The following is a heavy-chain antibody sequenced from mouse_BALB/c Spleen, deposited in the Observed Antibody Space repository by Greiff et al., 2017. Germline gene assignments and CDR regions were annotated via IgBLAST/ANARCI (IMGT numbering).Heavy chain of an antibody. CDR1: GYSITSDYA. CDR2: ISYSGST. Sequence: EVQLQQSGPGLVKPSQSLSLTCTVTGYSITSDYAWNWIRQFPGNKLEWMGYISYSGSTSYNPSLKSRISITRDTSKNQFFLQLNSVTTEDTATYYCARKGYYGSNWYFDVWGAGTTVTVAS. V-gene: IGHV3-2*02. CDR3: ARKGYYGSNWYFDV. J-gene: IGHJ1*01. D-gene: IGHD1-1*01.